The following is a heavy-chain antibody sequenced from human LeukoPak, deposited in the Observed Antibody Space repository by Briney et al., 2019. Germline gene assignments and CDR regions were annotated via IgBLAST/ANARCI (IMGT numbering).Heavy chain of an antibody. CDR2: ISSSSSAI. Sequence: GGSLRLSCAASGFTFSSYSMNWVRQAPGKGLEWVSYISSSSSAIYYADSVKGRFTTSRDNAKNSLYLQMNSLRAEDTAVYYCARDRGYCSGGSCWDAFDIWGQGTMVTVSS. V-gene: IGHV3-48*01. CDR3: ARDRGYCSGGSCWDAFDI. J-gene: IGHJ3*02. D-gene: IGHD2-15*01. CDR1: GFTFSSYS.